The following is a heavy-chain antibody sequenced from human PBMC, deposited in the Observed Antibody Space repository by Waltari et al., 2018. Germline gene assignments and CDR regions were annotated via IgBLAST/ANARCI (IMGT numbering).Heavy chain of an antibody. CDR1: GGSITTHRHY. V-gene: IGHV4-39*01. CDR2: ISYNGAT. J-gene: IGHJ3*01. D-gene: IGHD5-12*01. CDR3: ATYIGASVGTAAFDV. Sequence: QLQLQESGPGLVKPSETLAHTCSVSGGSITTHRHYWGWIRQPPGKGLEWIGTISYNGATYSSPSLRGRLTLSRDTTMNQLSLKLGSVTAADTAVYYCATYIGASVGTAAFDVWGQGTMVTVSS.